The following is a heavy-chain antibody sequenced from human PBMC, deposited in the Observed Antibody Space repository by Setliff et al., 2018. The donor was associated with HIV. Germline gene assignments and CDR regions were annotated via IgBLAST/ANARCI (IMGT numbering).Heavy chain of an antibody. V-gene: IGHV1-69-2*01. Sequence: GASVKVSCKASGYTFTDYYMHWVQQAPGKGLEWMGRIDPEDGETIYAEKFQGRVTISADTSTDTAYVQLSSLRSEDTAVYFCARSDSGWPYYQYFYMDVWGKGTTVTVSS. CDR2: IDPEDGET. CDR3: ARSDSGWPYYQYFYMDV. J-gene: IGHJ6*03. CDR1: GYTFTDYY. D-gene: IGHD6-19*01.